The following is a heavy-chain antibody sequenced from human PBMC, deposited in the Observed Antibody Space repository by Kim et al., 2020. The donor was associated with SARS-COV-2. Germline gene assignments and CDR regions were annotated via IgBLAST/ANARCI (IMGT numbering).Heavy chain of an antibody. CDR3: ARAPGTTVTLGY. V-gene: IGHV3-30*04. D-gene: IGHD4-17*01. CDR2: ISYDGSNK. CDR1: GFTFSSYA. Sequence: GGSLRLSCAASGFTFSSYAMHWVRQAPGKGLEWVAVISYDGSNKYYADSVKGRFTISRDNSKNTLYLQMNSLRAEDTAVYYCARAPGTTVTLGYWGQGT. J-gene: IGHJ4*02.